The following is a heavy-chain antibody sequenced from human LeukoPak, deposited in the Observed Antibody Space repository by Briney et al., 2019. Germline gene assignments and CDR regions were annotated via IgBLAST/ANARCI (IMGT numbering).Heavy chain of an antibody. D-gene: IGHD6-19*01. J-gene: IGHJ4*02. CDR3: ARAEKAVTGTLDS. Sequence: SETLSLTCTVSGDSISNYYLSWIRQSPGKELEWIGYMYNRGSTIYNPSLKSRVTISTDTSKNQFSLRLTSVTAADTAVYYCARAEKAVTGTLDSWGQGTLITVSS. V-gene: IGHV4-59*01. CDR1: GDSISNYY. CDR2: MYNRGST.